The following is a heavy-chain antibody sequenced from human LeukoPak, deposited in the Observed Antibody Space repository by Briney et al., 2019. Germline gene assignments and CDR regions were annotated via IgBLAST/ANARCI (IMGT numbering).Heavy chain of an antibody. J-gene: IGHJ3*02. CDR2: IHYSGST. D-gene: IGHD3-22*01. CDR1: GGSDSSGGYY. Sequence: TSETLSLTCTVSGGSDSSGGYYWSWIRQPPGKGLEWIGYIHYSGSTYYNPSLKSRVTISVDTSKNQFSLKLSSVTAADTAVYYCARDHYYDSSGYYSLSAFDIWGQGTMVTVSS. CDR3: ARDHYYDSSGYYSLSAFDI. V-gene: IGHV4-61*08.